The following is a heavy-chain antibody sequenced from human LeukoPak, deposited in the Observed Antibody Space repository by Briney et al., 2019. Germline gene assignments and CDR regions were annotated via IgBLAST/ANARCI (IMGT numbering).Heavy chain of an antibody. J-gene: IGHJ4*02. V-gene: IGHV4-38-2*01. Sequence: SETLSLTCAVSGYSISSGYYWGWIRPPPGKGLEGMGSIYHSGSTYYNPSLKSRVTISVDTSKNQFSLKLSSVTAADTAVYYCATALNYDSSGYYDYWGQGTLVTVSS. D-gene: IGHD3-22*01. CDR1: GYSISSGYY. CDR2: IYHSGST. CDR3: ATALNYDSSGYYDY.